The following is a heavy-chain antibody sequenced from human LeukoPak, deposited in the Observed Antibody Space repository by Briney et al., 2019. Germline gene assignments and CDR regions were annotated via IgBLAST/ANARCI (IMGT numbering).Heavy chain of an antibody. Sequence: ASVRVSCKASGYTFTGYYMHWVRQAPGQGLEWMGWINPHSGGTNYAQKFQGRVTMTRDTSISTAYMELSRLRSDDTAVYYCARVETSRGPSYYDSSGYPDYWGQGTLVTVPS. D-gene: IGHD3-22*01. V-gene: IGHV1-2*02. CDR3: ARVETSRGPSYYDSSGYPDY. CDR2: INPHSGGT. J-gene: IGHJ4*02. CDR1: GYTFTGYY.